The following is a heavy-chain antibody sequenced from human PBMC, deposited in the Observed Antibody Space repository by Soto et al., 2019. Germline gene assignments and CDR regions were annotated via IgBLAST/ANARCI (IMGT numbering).Heavy chain of an antibody. CDR2: ISYDGDNK. D-gene: IGHD3-10*01. CDR1: GFAFTSYT. Sequence: QVQLVQSGGGVVQPGRSLRLSCAASGFAFTSYTMHWVRQAPGRGLDWVALISYDGDNKYYADSVKGRFTISRDNSKNTLYLQINGLRAEDTAVYYCARGTTYYCGTALDPWGQGALVTVSS. J-gene: IGHJ5*02. V-gene: IGHV3-30-3*01. CDR3: ARGTTYYCGTALDP.